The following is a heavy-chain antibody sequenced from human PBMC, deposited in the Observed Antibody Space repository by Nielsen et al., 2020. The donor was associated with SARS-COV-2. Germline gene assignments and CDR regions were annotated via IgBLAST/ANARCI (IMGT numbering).Heavy chain of an antibody. Sequence: WVRQAPGQRLEWMGWINAGNGNTKYPQKFQGRVTITRDTSASTTYMELSSLRSEDTAVYYCARDPHYGSESYYNSEHYGMDVWGQGTTVTVSS. CDR3: ARDPHYGSESYYNSEHYGMDV. D-gene: IGHD3-10*01. J-gene: IGHJ6*02. V-gene: IGHV1-3*01. CDR2: INAGNGNT.